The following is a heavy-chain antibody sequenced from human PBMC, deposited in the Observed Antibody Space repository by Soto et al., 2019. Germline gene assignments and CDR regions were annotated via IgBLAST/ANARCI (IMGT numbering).Heavy chain of an antibody. Sequence: PGGSLRLSCATSGFSFDEYSMHWVRQVPGKGLEWVSTISWDSASMVYADSVKGRFTISRDYVKNSLHLQMNSLRPEDTALYYCVKDVRTSRDLYYGMDVWGQGTTVTVSS. CDR2: ISWDSASM. J-gene: IGHJ6*02. V-gene: IGHV3-9*01. D-gene: IGHD3-10*01. CDR1: GFSFDEYS. CDR3: VKDVRTSRDLYYGMDV.